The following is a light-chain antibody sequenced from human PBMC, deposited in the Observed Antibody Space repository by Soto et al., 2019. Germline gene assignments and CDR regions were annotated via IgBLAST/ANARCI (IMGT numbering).Light chain of an antibody. CDR3: QQYNNWPFA. CDR1: QSVSSN. J-gene: IGKJ3*01. V-gene: IGKV3-15*01. Sequence: EIVMTQSPATLSVSPGERATLSCRASQSVSSNLAWYQQKPCQAPRLLIYGASTRATGIPATFSDSGSGTEFTLTIGSLQSEDSAVYYCQQYNNWPFAFGPGTKVDIK. CDR2: GAS.